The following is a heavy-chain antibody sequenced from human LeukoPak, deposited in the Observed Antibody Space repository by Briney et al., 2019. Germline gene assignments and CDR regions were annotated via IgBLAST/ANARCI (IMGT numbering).Heavy chain of an antibody. CDR2: IIPIFGTA. Sequence: GASVKVSCKVSGGTFSYYALSWVRQAPGQGLEWMGGIIPIFGTADYAQKFQGRVTITADESTSTAYMELSSLRAEDTAVYYCARDGVYGDYNWFDPWGQGTLVTVSS. J-gene: IGHJ5*02. CDR1: GGTFSYYA. V-gene: IGHV1-69*13. D-gene: IGHD4-17*01. CDR3: ARDGVYGDYNWFDP.